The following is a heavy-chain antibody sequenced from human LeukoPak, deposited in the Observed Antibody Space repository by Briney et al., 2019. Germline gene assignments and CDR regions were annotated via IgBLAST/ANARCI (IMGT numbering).Heavy chain of an antibody. CDR3: ARLLIFQGWFDP. Sequence: SETLSLTCTVSGGSISSSSYSWGWIRQPPGKGLEWIGSIYYSGSTYYNPSLKSRVTISVDTSKSQFSLKLSSVTAADTAVYYCARLLIFQGWFDPWGQGTLVTVSS. V-gene: IGHV4-39*01. CDR2: IYYSGST. CDR1: GGSISSSSYS. J-gene: IGHJ5*02. D-gene: IGHD2-21*02.